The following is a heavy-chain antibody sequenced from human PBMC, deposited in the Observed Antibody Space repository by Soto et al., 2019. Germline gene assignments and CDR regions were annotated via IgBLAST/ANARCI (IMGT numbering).Heavy chain of an antibody. Sequence: SETLSLTCTVSGGSISSYYWSWIRQPPGKGLEWIGYIYYSGSTNYNPSLKSRVTISVDTSKNQFSLKLSSVTAADTAVYYCARSRAARSSWGDYYYMDVWGKGTTVTVSS. CDR3: ARSRAARSSWGDYYYMDV. D-gene: IGHD3-16*01. CDR1: GGSISSYY. CDR2: IYYSGST. J-gene: IGHJ6*03. V-gene: IGHV4-59*01.